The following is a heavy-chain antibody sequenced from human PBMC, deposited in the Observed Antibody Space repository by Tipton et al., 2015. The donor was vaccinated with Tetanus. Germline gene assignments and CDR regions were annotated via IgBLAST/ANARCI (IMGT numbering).Heavy chain of an antibody. V-gene: IGHV4-34*09. J-gene: IGHJ2*01. Sequence: GLVKPSETLSLTCAVSGGSLSGHFWSWVRQTPGKGLEWIGEITPRGSTSYNPSLKSRVTISVDTSKNQFSLKLSSVTAADTAVYYCARDPAVLRFLEWLPDWYFALWGRGTLVTVSS. CDR3: ARDPAVLRFLEWLPDWYFAL. D-gene: IGHD3-3*01. CDR1: GGSLSGHF. CDR2: ITPRGST.